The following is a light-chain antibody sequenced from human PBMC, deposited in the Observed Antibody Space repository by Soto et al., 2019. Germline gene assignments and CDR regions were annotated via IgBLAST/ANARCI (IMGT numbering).Light chain of an antibody. CDR1: SSNIGGGYD. J-gene: IGLJ1*01. V-gene: IGLV1-40*01. Sequence: QSVLAQPPSVSGAPGQRVTISCTGSSSNIGGGYDVHWYQQLPGTAPKLLIYGNSNRPSGVPDRFSGSKSGTSASLAISGLQAEDEADYYCQAYDSSLSGWVFGTGTKLTVL. CDR2: GNS. CDR3: QAYDSSLSGWV.